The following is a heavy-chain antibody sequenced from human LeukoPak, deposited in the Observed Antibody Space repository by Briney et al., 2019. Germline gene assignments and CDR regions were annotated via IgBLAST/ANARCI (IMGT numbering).Heavy chain of an antibody. CDR1: GFTFGDYA. CDR2: IRSKPYGGTT. Sequence: SLRLSCTASGFTFGDYAMSWVRQAPGKGLEWVGSIRSKPYGGTTESAASVKGRFTISRDDSKSIAYLQMNSLKTEDTAVYYCTRVRSGSYFDYWGQGTLVTVSS. D-gene: IGHD1-26*01. V-gene: IGHV3-49*04. CDR3: TRVRSGSYFDY. J-gene: IGHJ4*02.